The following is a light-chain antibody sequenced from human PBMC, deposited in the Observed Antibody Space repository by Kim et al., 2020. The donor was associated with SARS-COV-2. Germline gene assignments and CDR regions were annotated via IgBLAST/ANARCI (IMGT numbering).Light chain of an antibody. CDR3: YSFTSSTTWV. J-gene: IGLJ3*02. CDR1: SSDVGSYNR. Sequence: QSVTLSCTGTSSDVGSYNRVSWYQQPPGTAPKLMIYEGSKRPSGVPDRFSGSKSGNTASLTISGLQAEDEADYYCYSFTSSTTWVFGGGTQLTV. V-gene: IGLV2-18*02. CDR2: EGS.